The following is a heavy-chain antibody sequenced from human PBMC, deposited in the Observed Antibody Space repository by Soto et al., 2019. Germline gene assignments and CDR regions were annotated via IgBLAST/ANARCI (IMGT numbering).Heavy chain of an antibody. CDR2: IYYNGNS. D-gene: IGHD1-26*01. CDR1: GGSITSGDYY. CDR3: ARYTWGLNRREN. J-gene: IGHJ4*02. V-gene: IGHV4-30-4*08. Sequence: QVHLQESGPGLVRPSQTLSLTCSVSGGSITSGDYYWSWIRQPPGKGLEWIGYIYYNGNSYYNPYLVSRVTISIDTSKNHLSLKLTSVTVADTAVYYCARYTWGLNRRENWGQGTLVTVSS.